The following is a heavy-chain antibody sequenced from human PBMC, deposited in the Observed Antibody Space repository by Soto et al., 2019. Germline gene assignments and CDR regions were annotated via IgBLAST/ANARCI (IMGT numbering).Heavy chain of an antibody. Sequence: QLQLQESGPGLVKPSETLSLTCTVSGGSISSSSYYWGWIRQPPGKGLEWIGSIYYSGSTYYNPSLKSRVTISVDTSKNQFSLKLSSVTAADTAVYYCARGMGATLWHRGFDIWGQGTMVTVSS. CDR3: ARGMGATLWHRGFDI. V-gene: IGHV4-39*01. D-gene: IGHD1-26*01. CDR2: IYYSGST. CDR1: GGSISSSSYY. J-gene: IGHJ3*02.